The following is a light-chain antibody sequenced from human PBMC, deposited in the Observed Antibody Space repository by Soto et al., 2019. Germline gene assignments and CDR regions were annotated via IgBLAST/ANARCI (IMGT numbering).Light chain of an antibody. V-gene: IGKV1-39*01. CDR1: QSISTY. CDR3: QQTYSALT. CDR2: AAS. Sequence: DIQMTQSPSSMSASVGDRVTITCRASQSISTYLNWYQQNPGKAPKFLIYAASSLQSGVPSRFSGSGSGTDFTLTINSLQPEDFATYYCQQTYSALTFGPGTKVDV. J-gene: IGKJ3*01.